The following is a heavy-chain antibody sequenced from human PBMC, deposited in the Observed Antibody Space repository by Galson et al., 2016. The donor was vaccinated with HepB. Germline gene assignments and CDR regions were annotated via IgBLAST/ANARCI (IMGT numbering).Heavy chain of an antibody. CDR3: ARRDYGDYSYWYCDL. D-gene: IGHD4-17*01. CDR2: IYPGDSNT. CDR1: GYSFTSYW. Sequence: QSGAEVKKPGESLKISCKGSGYSFTSYWIGWVRQMPGKGLEWMGIIYPGDSNTRYSPSFQGQVTISADKSISTAYLQWSSLKASDTAMYYCARRDYGDYSYWYCDLWGRGTLVTVSS. V-gene: IGHV5-51*01. J-gene: IGHJ2*01.